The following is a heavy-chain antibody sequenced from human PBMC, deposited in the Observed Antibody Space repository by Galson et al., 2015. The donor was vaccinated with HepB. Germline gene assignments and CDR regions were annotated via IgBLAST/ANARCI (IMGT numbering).Heavy chain of an antibody. V-gene: IGHV3-23*01. Sequence: SLRLSCAASQFTFDIYAMSWVRQAPGKGLEWVASISGRADNTYSADSVKGRFTVSRDNSKNTLYLQMHSLKVEDTATYFCAKGTRHRFLEGRIFDFWGQGTRVIVSS. D-gene: IGHD3-3*01. CDR3: AKGTRHRFLEGRIFDF. J-gene: IGHJ5*01. CDR2: ISGRADNT. CDR1: QFTFDIYA.